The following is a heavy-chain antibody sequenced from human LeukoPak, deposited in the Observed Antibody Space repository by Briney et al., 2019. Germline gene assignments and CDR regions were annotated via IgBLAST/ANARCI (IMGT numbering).Heavy chain of an antibody. CDR2: IKQDGSEK. Sequence: GGSLRLSCAASGFTFSSYWMSWVRQAPGKGLEWVANIKQDGSEKYYVDSVKGRFTISRDNAKNSLYLQMNSLRAEDTAVYHCAKDQRWLTYYYYGMDVWGQGTTVTVSS. V-gene: IGHV3-7*03. J-gene: IGHJ6*02. D-gene: IGHD6-19*01. CDR1: GFTFSSYW. CDR3: AKDQRWLTYYYYGMDV.